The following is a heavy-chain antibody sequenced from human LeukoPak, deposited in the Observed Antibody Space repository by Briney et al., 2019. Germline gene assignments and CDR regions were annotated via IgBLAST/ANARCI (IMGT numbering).Heavy chain of an antibody. J-gene: IGHJ4*02. CDR1: GGPFSGYY. D-gene: IGHD3-10*01. CDR2: INHSGST. V-gene: IGHV4-34*01. CDR3: ARVEWIQYGSGSYYSPLFDS. Sequence: SETLSLTCTVYGGPFSGYYWSWIRQPPGKGLEWIGEINHSGSTNYNTSLKSRVTISVDTSKNHFSLKLHSVTAADTAVYYCARVEWIQYGSGSYYSPLFDSWGQGTLVTVSS.